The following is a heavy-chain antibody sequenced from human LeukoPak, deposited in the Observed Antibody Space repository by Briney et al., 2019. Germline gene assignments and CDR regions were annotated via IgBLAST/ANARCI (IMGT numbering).Heavy chain of an antibody. CDR1: GGSFSGYY. V-gene: IGHV4-34*01. D-gene: IGHD6-19*01. Sequence: SETLSLTCAVYGGSFSGYYWSWIRQPPGKGLEWIGEINHSGSTNYNPSLKSRVTISVDTSKNQFSLKLSSATAADTAVYYCARGPLYYSSDWYGRYNWFDPWGQGTLVTVSS. CDR2: INHSGST. J-gene: IGHJ5*02. CDR3: ARGPLYYSSDWYGRYNWFDP.